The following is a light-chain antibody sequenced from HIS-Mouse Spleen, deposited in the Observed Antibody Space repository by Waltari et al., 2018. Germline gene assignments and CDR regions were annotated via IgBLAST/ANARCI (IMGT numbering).Light chain of an antibody. V-gene: IGLV3-25*03. CDR2: KDS. CDR3: QSADSSGTWV. Sequence: SYELTQPPSVSVSPGQTARITCSGDALTKQSAYWYQQKPGQAPVLVIYKDSERPSGIPERFSGSSSGTTVTLTISGVQAEDEADYYCQSADSSGTWVFGGGTKLTVL. J-gene: IGLJ3*02. CDR1: ALTKQS.